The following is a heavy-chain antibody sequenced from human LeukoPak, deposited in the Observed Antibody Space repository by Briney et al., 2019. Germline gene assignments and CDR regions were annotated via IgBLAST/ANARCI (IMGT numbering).Heavy chain of an antibody. CDR1: RYTFTGYY. CDR2: INPNSGGT. CDR3: ARVPRIAAAGRLYNWFDP. D-gene: IGHD6-13*01. J-gene: IGHJ5*02. V-gene: IGHV1-2*02. Sequence: ASVTVSCTASRYTFTGYYMHWVRHAPGEGLEWMGWINPNSGGTNYAETFQGRVTMTRDTSISTAYMELSRLRSDDTAVYYCARVPRIAAAGRLYNWFDPWGQGTLVTVYS.